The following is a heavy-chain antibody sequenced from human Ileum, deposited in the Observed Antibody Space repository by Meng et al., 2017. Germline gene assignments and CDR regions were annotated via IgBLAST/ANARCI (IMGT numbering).Heavy chain of an antibody. Sequence: GESLKISCVVSGFTFSRYAMHWVRQAPGRGLEWVAVIWYDGSTKYYRESVKGRFTISRDNSKNTLYLQMSSLRAEDTAVYYCAREGLEMVTGPRTDAFDMWGQGTTVT. D-gene: IGHD2-21*02. V-gene: IGHV3-33*01. CDR1: GFTFSRYA. CDR2: IWYDGSTK. CDR3: AREGLEMVTGPRTDAFDM. J-gene: IGHJ3*02.